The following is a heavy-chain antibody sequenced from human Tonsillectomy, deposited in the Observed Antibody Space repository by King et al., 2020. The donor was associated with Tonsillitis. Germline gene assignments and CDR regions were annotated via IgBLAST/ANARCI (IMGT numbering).Heavy chain of an antibody. CDR1: GFTLSTYS. CDR3: ARVGDYSVYYYGMDV. CDR2: ISSSSGHI. V-gene: IGHV3-21*01. D-gene: IGHD4-11*01. Sequence: VQLVESGGGLVKPGGSLRLSCTASGFTLSTYSMIWVRQAPGKGLEWVSSISSSSGHIYYADSVKGRFTISRVNAKNSLYLQMNSLRAEDTAVYYCARVGDYSVYYYGMDVWGQGTTVTVSS. J-gene: IGHJ6*02.